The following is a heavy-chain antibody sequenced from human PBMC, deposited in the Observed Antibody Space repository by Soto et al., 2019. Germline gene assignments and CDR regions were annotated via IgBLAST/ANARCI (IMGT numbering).Heavy chain of an antibody. CDR3: ARTANGWFSAFDI. J-gene: IGHJ3*02. CDR2: ISGSGGTT. Sequence: EVRLLESGGGLVQPGGSLRLSCAASGFTFSSYAMSWVRQAPGKGLEWVSAISGSGGTTYYADSVTGRFTFSRDNSKNTLYLQMNSLRAEDTAVYYCARTANGWFSAFDIWGQGTMVTVSS. D-gene: IGHD6-19*01. V-gene: IGHV3-23*01. CDR1: GFTFSSYA.